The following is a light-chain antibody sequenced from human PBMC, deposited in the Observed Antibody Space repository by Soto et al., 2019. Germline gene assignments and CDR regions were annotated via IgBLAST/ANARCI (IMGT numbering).Light chain of an antibody. CDR3: SSYTSSSTLVV. V-gene: IGLV2-14*01. J-gene: IGLJ2*01. CDR1: SXXXGGYNY. CDR2: EVS. Sequence: QSALTQPASVSGSPGQSITISCTGTSXXXGGYNYVSWYQQHPGKAPKLMIYEVSNRPSGVSNRFSGSKSGNTASLTISXXQAXXXXXXYCSSYTSSSTLVVFGGGTKLTVL.